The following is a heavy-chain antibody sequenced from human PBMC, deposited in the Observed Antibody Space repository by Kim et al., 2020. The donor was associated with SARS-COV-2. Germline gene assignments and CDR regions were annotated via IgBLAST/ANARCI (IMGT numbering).Heavy chain of an antibody. D-gene: IGHD1-7*01. CDR1: GFIFSDYA. CDR2: ITRGGDGS. CDR3: VRYGRNYGAVH. J-gene: IGHJ4*02. V-gene: IGHV3-64D*06. Sequence: GGSLRLSCSASGFIFSDYAIHWVRRAPGKGLQYVSAITRGGDGSFYADSVKDSFTIFRDNSKNTLFLQMSGLRIEDTALYYCVRYGRNYGAVHWGRGTLVSVS.